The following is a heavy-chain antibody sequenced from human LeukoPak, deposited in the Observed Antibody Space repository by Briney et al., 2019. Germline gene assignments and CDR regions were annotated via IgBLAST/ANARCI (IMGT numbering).Heavy chain of an antibody. J-gene: IGHJ3*02. Sequence: GASVKVSFKASGGTFSSYAISWVRQAPGQGLEWMGGIIPIFGTANYAQKFQGRVTITTDESTSTAYMELSSLRSEDTAVYYCAASYCSGGSCYVAFDIWGQGTMVTVSS. D-gene: IGHD2-15*01. CDR2: IIPIFGTA. V-gene: IGHV1-69*05. CDR1: GGTFSSYA. CDR3: AASYCSGGSCYVAFDI.